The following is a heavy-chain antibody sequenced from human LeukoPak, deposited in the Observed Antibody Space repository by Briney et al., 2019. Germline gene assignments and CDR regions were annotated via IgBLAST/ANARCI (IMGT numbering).Heavy chain of an antibody. J-gene: IGHJ4*02. V-gene: IGHV3-30*18. Sequence: PGGSLRLSCAASGFTFSSYGMHWVRQAPGKGLEWVAVILYDGSNKYYADSVKGRFTISRDNSKNTLYLQMNSLRAEDTAVYYCAKDWSGGWALDYWGQGTLVTVSS. CDR1: GFTFSSYG. D-gene: IGHD3-3*01. CDR2: ILYDGSNK. CDR3: AKDWSGGWALDY.